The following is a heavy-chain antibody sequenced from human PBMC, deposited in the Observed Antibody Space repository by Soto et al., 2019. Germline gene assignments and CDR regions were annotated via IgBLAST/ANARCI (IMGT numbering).Heavy chain of an antibody. J-gene: IGHJ4*02. CDR1: GYSFTGYY. V-gene: IGHV1-2*02. CDR2: INPDSGAT. D-gene: IGHD2-8*02. Sequence: HEHLVQSGAEVKRPGASLKVSCKASGYSFTGYYIHWVRQAPGQGLEWMGWINPDSGATNYAQNFQGRVTRTSDTSISTASMDLTSLTSDDTAVYYCARGDYGTGGYPFPYFDYWGQGTLVIVSS. CDR3: ARGDYGTGGYPFPYFDY.